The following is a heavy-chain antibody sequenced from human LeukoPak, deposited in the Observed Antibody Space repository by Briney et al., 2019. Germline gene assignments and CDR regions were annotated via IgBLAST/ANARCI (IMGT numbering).Heavy chain of an antibody. CDR2: ISSSGSTI. J-gene: IGHJ4*02. Sequence: PGGSLRLSCAASGFTFSSYEMNWVRQAPGKGLEWVSYISSSGSTIYYADSVKGRFTISRDNAKNSLYLQMNSLRAEDTAVYYCARDPPGYSSSWAYYFGYWGQGTLVTVSS. D-gene: IGHD6-13*01. V-gene: IGHV3-48*03. CDR1: GFTFSSYE. CDR3: ARDPPGYSSSWAYYFGY.